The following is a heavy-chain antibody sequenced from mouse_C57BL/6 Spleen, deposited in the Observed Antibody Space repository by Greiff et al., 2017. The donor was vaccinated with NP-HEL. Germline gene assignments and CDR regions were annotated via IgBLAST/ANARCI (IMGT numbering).Heavy chain of an antibody. V-gene: IGHV1-81*01. D-gene: IGHD1-1*01. CDR2: IYPRSGNT. CDR3: ARERVEEIYYYGSSLYYYAMDY. J-gene: IGHJ4*01. Sequence: VQLQQSGAELARPGASVKLSCKASGYTFTSYGISWVKQRTGQGLEWIGEIYPRSGNTYYNEKFKGKATLTADKSSSTAYMELRSLTSEDSAVYFCARERVEEIYYYGSSLYYYAMDYWGQGTSVTVSS. CDR1: GYTFTSYG.